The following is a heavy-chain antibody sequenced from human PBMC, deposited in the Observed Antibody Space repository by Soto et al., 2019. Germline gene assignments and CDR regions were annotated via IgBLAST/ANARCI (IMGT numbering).Heavy chain of an antibody. Sequence: ASVKVSCKASGYTFTSYYMHWVRQAPGQGLEWMGIINPSGGSTSYAQKFQGRVTMTRDTSTSTVYMELSSLRSEDTAVYYCARDWVATTTSSGWYRNWFDPWGQGTLVTVSS. J-gene: IGHJ5*02. CDR3: ARDWVATTTSSGWYRNWFDP. D-gene: IGHD6-19*01. CDR2: INPSGGST. V-gene: IGHV1-46*01. CDR1: GYTFTSYY.